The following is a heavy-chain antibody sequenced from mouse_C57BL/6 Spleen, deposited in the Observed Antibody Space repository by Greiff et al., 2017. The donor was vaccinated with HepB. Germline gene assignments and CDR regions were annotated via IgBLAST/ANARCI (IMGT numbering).Heavy chain of an antibody. V-gene: IGHV14-3*01. J-gene: IGHJ4*01. CDR1: GFNIKNTY. CDR2: IDPANGNT. CDR3: AGYYDSSSYYYAMDY. D-gene: IGHD1-1*01. Sequence: VQLQQSVAELVRPGASVKLSCTASGFNIKNTYMHWVKQRPEQGLEWIGRIDPANGNTKYAPKFQGEATITADTSSNTAYLQLSSLTSEDTAIYYCAGYYDSSSYYYAMDYWGRGTSVTVSS.